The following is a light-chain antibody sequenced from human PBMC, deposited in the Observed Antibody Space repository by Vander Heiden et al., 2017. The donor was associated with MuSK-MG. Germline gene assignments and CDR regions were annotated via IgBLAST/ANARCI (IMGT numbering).Light chain of an antibody. Sequence: EIVSTQSPGTLSLSPGERATLSCRASQSVSSSYLAWYQQKPGQAPRLLIYGASSRDTGIPDRFSGSGSGTDFTLTISRREPEDFAVYYCQQYGSSPLYTFGQGTKLEIK. V-gene: IGKV3-20*01. CDR3: QQYGSSPLYT. CDR2: GAS. CDR1: QSVSSSY. J-gene: IGKJ2*01.